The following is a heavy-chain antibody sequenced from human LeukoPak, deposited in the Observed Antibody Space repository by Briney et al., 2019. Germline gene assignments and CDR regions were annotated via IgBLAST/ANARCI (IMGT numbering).Heavy chain of an antibody. CDR1: GFTFSNYG. Sequence: GGSLRLSCAASGFTFSNYGMHWVRQAPGKGLEWVAVIWYDGSNKYYADSVKGRFTISRDNSKNTLYLQMNSLRAEDTAVYYCARESTVYSGSYSPNYWGQGTLVTVSS. CDR3: ARESTVYSGSYSPNY. V-gene: IGHV3-33*01. D-gene: IGHD1-26*01. J-gene: IGHJ4*02. CDR2: IWYDGSNK.